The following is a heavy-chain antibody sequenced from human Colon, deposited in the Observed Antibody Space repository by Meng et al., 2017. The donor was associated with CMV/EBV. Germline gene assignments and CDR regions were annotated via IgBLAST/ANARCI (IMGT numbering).Heavy chain of an antibody. D-gene: IGHD6-19*01. J-gene: IGHJ5*02. V-gene: IGHV4-39*01. Sequence: SMASKRFHLGWIRQPPGRGLEWIANIHLSGSTYYNPSLRSRVTILVDTSKNQFSLSLTSVTASDTATYYCARLGTDSSGWWDNWFDPWGQGILVTVSS. CDR1: SMASKRFH. CDR2: IHLSGST. CDR3: ARLGTDSSGWWDNWFDP.